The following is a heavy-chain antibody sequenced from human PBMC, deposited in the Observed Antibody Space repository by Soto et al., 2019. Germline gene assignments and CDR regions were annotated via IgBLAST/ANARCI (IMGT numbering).Heavy chain of an antibody. CDR3: AREYDYGDHGAFDI. CDR2: INPNSGGT. D-gene: IGHD4-17*01. Sequence: ASVKVSCKASGYTFTGYYMHWVRQAPGQGLEWMGWINPNSGGTNYAQKFQGWVTMTRDTSISTAYMELSRLRSDDTAVYYCAREYDYGDHGAFDIWGQGTMVTVSS. V-gene: IGHV1-2*04. CDR1: GYTFTGYY. J-gene: IGHJ3*02.